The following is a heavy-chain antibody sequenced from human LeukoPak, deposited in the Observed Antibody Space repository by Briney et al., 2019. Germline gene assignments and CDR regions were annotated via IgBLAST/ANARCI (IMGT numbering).Heavy chain of an antibody. CDR2: IRSKAYGGTA. D-gene: IGHD5-12*01. CDR1: GFIFSNAW. J-gene: IGHJ6*02. CDR3: TRVPVDMDYYYGMDV. Sequence: PGGSLRLSCIGSGFIFSNAWMSWVRQAPGKGLEWVGFIRSKAYGGTAEYAASVKGRFTISRDDSKSIAYLQMNSLKTEDTAVYYCTRVPVDMDYYYGMDVWGQGTTVTVSS. V-gene: IGHV3-49*04.